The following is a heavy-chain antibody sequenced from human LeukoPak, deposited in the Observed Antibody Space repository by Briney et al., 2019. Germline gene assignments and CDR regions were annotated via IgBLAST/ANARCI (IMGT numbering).Heavy chain of an antibody. V-gene: IGHV3-30*18. J-gene: IGHJ4*02. CDR1: GFTFSSYG. CDR2: ISYDGSNK. CDR3: AKDIKEYCSGGSCYSSGY. Sequence: GGSLRLSCAASGFTFSSYGMHWVRQAPGKGLEWVAVISYDGSNKYYADSVKGRFTISRDNSKNTLYLQMNSLRAEDTAVYYCAKDIKEYCSGGSCYSSGYWGQGTLVTVSS. D-gene: IGHD2-15*01.